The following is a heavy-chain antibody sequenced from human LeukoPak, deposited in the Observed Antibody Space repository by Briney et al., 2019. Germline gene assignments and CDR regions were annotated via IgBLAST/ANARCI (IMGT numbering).Heavy chain of an antibody. J-gene: IGHJ3*02. D-gene: IGHD4/OR15-4a*01. CDR2: IFWDDDK. V-gene: IGHV2-5*02. CDR3: AHSGELGARAFDM. CDR1: GFSLTTAGVG. Sequence: SGPTLVNPTQTLTLTCSFSGFSLTTAGVGVGWIRQPPGKALEWLAFIFWDDDKRYRPSFKNRLTITKDTSKNQVVLTMTNMDPVDAGTLYCAHSGELGARAFDMWGQGTMVTVSS.